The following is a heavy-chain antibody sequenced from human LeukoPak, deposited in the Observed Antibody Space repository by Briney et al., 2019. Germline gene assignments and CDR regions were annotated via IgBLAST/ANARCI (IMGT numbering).Heavy chain of an antibody. D-gene: IGHD3-10*01. CDR3: ARQDSYYYGSGSYPFDY. Sequence: GGSLRLSCAASGFTFSSYSMNWVRQAPGKGLEWVSSISSSSSYIYYADSVKGRFTISRDNAKNSLYLQMNSLRAEDTAVYYCARQDSYYYGSGSYPFDYWGQGTLVTVSS. CDR1: GFTFSSYS. J-gene: IGHJ4*02. V-gene: IGHV3-21*01. CDR2: ISSSSSYI.